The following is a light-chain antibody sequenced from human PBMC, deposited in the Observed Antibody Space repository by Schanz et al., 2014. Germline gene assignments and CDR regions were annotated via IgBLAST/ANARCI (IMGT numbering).Light chain of an antibody. J-gene: IGLJ1*01. V-gene: IGLV2-14*03. CDR2: DVS. CDR1: SSDVGGYNY. Sequence: QSALTQPASVSGSPGQSITISCTGSSSDVGGYNYVSWYQQHPGKAPKLMIYDVSDRPSEVSNRFSGSKSGNTASLTISGLQAEDEADYYCSSYTSSSTLIFGTGTKLTVL. CDR3: SSYTSSSTLI.